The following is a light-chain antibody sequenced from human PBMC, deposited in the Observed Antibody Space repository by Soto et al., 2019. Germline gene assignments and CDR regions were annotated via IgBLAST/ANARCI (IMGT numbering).Light chain of an antibody. CDR1: QSVLHSSNNKNY. Sequence: DIVMTQSPDSLTVSLGERATINCKSSQSVLHSSNNKNYLAWYQQKPGQPPKLLIYWASTREYGVPDRISDSGSGTDFTLTISSLQAEDVAVYYCQQYYSTPYTFGQGTKLEIK. CDR2: WAS. V-gene: IGKV4-1*01. CDR3: QQYYSTPYT. J-gene: IGKJ2*01.